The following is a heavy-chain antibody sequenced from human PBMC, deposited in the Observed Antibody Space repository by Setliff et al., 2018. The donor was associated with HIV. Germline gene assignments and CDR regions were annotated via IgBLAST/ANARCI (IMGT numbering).Heavy chain of an antibody. CDR2: MTASGSNI. Sequence: GGSLRLSCAAPGFTFSIYKMNWVRQAPGKGLEWVSYMTASGSNIYYADSVKGRFTISRDNAKNSLYLQMNSLRAEDTAIYYCARDDPAGGIDFWGQGTLVTVSS. CDR3: ARDDPAGGIDF. D-gene: IGHD1-26*01. J-gene: IGHJ4*02. CDR1: GFTFSIYK. V-gene: IGHV3-48*03.